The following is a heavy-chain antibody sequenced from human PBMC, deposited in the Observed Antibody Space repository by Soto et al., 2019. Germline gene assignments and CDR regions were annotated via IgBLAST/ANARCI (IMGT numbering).Heavy chain of an antibody. D-gene: IGHD5-12*01. J-gene: IGHJ6*02. CDR2: ISSSGSTI. V-gene: IGHV3-11*01. CDR1: GFTVSDYY. Sequence: QVQLVESGGGLVKPGGSLRLSCAASGFTVSDYYMSWIRQAPGKGLEWVSYISSSGSTIYYADSVKGHFTISRNNARNADYPQMNGMRAETTDVYYCENATVTPSCGMDVWGHGTTVTGSS. CDR3: ENATVTPSCGMDV.